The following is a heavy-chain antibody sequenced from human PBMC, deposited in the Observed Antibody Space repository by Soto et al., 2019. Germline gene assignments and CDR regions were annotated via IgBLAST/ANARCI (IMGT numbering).Heavy chain of an antibody. CDR2: ISSSSSYI. CDR3: ARDRITMVRGVITDYYYYGMDI. J-gene: IGHJ6*02. Sequence: GGSLRLSCAASGFTFSSYSMNWVRQAPGKGLEWVSSISSSSSYIHYADSVKGRFTISRDNAKNSLYLQMNSLRAEDTAVYYCARDRITMVRGVITDYYYYGMDIWGQGTTVTISS. V-gene: IGHV3-21*01. CDR1: GFTFSSYS. D-gene: IGHD3-10*01.